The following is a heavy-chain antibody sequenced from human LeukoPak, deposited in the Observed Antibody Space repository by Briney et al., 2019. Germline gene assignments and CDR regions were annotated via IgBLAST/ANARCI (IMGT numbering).Heavy chain of an antibody. D-gene: IGHD2-2*01. CDR1: GFTFSSYA. Sequence: GGSPRLSCAASGFTFSSYAMTWVRQAPGKGLEWVAFIRYDGSNKYYADSVKGRFTISRDNSKNTLYLQMNSLRAEDTAVYYCAKDGPKYCSSTSCPRPDYWGQGTLVTVSS. V-gene: IGHV3-30*02. CDR3: AKDGPKYCSSTSCPRPDY. CDR2: IRYDGSNK. J-gene: IGHJ4*02.